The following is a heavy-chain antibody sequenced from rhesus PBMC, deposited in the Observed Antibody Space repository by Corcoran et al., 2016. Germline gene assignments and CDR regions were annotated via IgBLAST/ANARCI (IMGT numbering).Heavy chain of an antibody. D-gene: IGHD6-13*01. J-gene: IGHJ4*01. Sequence: QVTLKGSGPALVKPTQTLTLTCTFSGFSIPTSGMGVGWIRQPPGQALERLALIYWDDDKRDSTSLKSRRTISKDTSKNQVVLTMTNMDPVDTATYYCARGADSSWSGVFDYWGQGVLVTVSS. V-gene: IGHV2-174*01. CDR3: ARGADSSWSGVFDY. CDR2: IYWDDDK. CDR1: GFSIPTSGMG.